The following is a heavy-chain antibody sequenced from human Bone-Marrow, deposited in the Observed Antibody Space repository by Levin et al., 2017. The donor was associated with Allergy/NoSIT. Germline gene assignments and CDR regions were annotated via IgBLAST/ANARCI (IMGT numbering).Heavy chain of an antibody. V-gene: IGHV4-39*01. CDR3: AKYASGTMFEY. J-gene: IGHJ4*02. D-gene: IGHD1-26*01. CDR1: AASLSSSGAY. Sequence: PSETLSLTCTVSAASLSSSGAYWGWIRQPPGRGLEWIGIIYYGGSTSYNPSLRSRVTISIDTSNNQFSLWLTSVTAADTAVYYCAKYASGTMFEYWGQGTLVTVSS. CDR2: IYYGGST.